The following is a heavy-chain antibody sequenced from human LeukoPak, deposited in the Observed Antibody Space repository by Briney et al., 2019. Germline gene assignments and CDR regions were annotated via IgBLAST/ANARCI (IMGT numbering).Heavy chain of an antibody. V-gene: IGHV4-34*01. J-gene: IGHJ6*03. D-gene: IGHD3-3*01. CDR3: ASTNDFWSGYYLYYYMDV. Sequence: GSLRLSCTASGFTFGDYAMSWVRQAPGKGLEWIGEINHSGSTNYNPSLKSRVTISVDTSKNQFSLKLSSVTAADTAVCYCASTNDFWSGYYLYYYMDVWGKGTTVTVSS. CDR1: GFTFGDYA. CDR2: INHSGST.